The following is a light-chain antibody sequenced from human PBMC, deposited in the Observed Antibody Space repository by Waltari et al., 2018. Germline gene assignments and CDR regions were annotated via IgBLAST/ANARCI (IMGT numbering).Light chain of an antibody. Sequence: QSALTQPASVSGSPGQSITISCTGTSSDVGCYNYVAWYQKHPGKAPKLIIYDVNNWPSGVSNRFSGSKSGNTASLTISGLQAEDEADYFCSSFTSTHTYVFGSGTKVNVL. CDR2: DVN. J-gene: IGLJ1*01. CDR3: SSFTSTHTYV. V-gene: IGLV2-14*03. CDR1: SSDVGCYNY.